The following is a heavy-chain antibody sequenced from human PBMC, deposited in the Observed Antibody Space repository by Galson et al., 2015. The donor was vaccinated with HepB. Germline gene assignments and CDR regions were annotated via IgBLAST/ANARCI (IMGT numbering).Heavy chain of an antibody. D-gene: IGHD2-21*01. V-gene: IGHV3-23*01. CDR1: GFTFSSYA. J-gene: IGHJ4*02. CDR2: ISGSGGST. CDR3: AKGERVVVIAGNFDY. Sequence: SLRLSCAASGFTFSSYAMSWVRQAPGKGLEWVSAISGSGGSTYYADSVKGRFTISRDNSKNTLYLQMNSLRAEDTAVYYCAKGERVVVIAGNFDYWGQGTLVAVSS.